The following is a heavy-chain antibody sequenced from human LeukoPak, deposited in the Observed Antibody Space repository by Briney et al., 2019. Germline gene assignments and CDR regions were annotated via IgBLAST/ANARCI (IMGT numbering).Heavy chain of an antibody. CDR3: ARTRYCSGGSCYHSGYYGMDV. CDR2: ISGSGGST. Sequence: GGSLRLSCAASGFTFSSYAMSWVRQAPGKGLGWVSAISGSGGSTYYADSVKGRFTISRDNSKNTLYLQMNSLRAEDTAVYYCARTRYCSGGSCYHSGYYGMDVWGQGTTVTVSS. V-gene: IGHV3-23*01. D-gene: IGHD2-15*01. CDR1: GFTFSSYA. J-gene: IGHJ6*02.